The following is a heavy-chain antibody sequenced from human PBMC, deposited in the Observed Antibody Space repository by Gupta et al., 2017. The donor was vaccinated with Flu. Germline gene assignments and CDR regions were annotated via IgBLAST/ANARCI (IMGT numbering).Heavy chain of an antibody. V-gene: IGHV3-15*01. CDR2: IKSKTDGGTT. Sequence: EVQLVESGGGLVKPGGSLRLSCAASGFTFSNAWMSWVRQAPGKGLEWVGRIKSKTDGGTTDYAAPVKGRFTISRDDSKNTLYLQMNSLKTEDTAVYYCTTPSNGGIKTKYYYYGMDVWGQGTTVTVSS. CDR1: GFTFSNAW. J-gene: IGHJ6*02. CDR3: TTPSNGGIKTKYYYYGMDV. D-gene: IGHD3-16*01.